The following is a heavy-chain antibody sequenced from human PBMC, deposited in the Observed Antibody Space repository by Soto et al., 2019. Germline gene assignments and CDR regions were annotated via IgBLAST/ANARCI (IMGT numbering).Heavy chain of an antibody. J-gene: IGHJ6*02. D-gene: IGHD3-16*01. CDR2: ISPYTGNT. CDR3: VMVDNYVTPTPQDV. CDR1: GYIFVNYG. V-gene: IGHV1-18*01. Sequence: QVQLVQSGDEVKKPGASVKVSCKASGYIFVNYGIAWVRQAPGQGLEWMGWISPYTGNTHSATKVQGRLTMTTDTSTSTAYMDLGSLTSDDAAVYYCVMVDNYVTPTPQDVWGQGTTVTVSS.